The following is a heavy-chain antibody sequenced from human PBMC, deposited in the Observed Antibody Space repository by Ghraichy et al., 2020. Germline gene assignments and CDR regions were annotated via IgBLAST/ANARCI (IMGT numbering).Heavy chain of an antibody. Sequence: SGPTLVKPTQTLTLTCTLSGFSLSTSEVGVGWIRQPPGKGLEWIGTLSYLGTTYTIPSLRSRITISVDPSENHISLKLSSVTAADTGVYYCARHGRVRGFTGQFDYWGQGILVTVSS. CDR1: GFSLSTSEVG. J-gene: IGHJ4*02. V-gene: IGHV4-39*01. CDR3: ARHGRVRGFTGQFDY. CDR2: LSYLGTT. D-gene: IGHD3-10*01.